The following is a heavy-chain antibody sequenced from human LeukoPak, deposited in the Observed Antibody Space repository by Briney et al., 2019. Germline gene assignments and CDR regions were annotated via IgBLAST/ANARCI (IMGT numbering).Heavy chain of an antibody. D-gene: IGHD2-15*01. Sequence: GGSLRLSCAASGFTFSSYSMNWVRQAPGKGLEWVSYISSSSSTIYYADSVKGRFTISRDNAKNSLYLQMNSLRAEDTAVYYCASGWWKPYFDYWGQGTLVTVSS. CDR1: GFTFSSYS. V-gene: IGHV3-48*01. CDR3: ASGWWKPYFDY. J-gene: IGHJ4*02. CDR2: ISSSSSTI.